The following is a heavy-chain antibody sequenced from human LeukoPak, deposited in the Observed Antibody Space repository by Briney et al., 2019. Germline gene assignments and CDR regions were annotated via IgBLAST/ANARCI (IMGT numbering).Heavy chain of an antibody. D-gene: IGHD1-26*01. CDR2: ISGSGGST. J-gene: IGHJ4*02. Sequence: PGGSLRFSCAASGFTFSSYAMSWVRQAPGKGLEWVSAISGSGGSTYYADSVKGRFTISRDNSKNTLYLQMNSLRAEDTAVYYCARGSGNYYNRLDYWGQGTLVTVSS. CDR3: ARGSGNYYNRLDY. CDR1: GFTFSSYA. V-gene: IGHV3-23*01.